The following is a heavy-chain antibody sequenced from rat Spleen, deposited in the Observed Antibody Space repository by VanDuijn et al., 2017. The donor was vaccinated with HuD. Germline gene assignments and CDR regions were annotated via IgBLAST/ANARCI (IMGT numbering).Heavy chain of an antibody. CDR1: GLTFSAYY. D-gene: IGHD4-3*01. CDR3: ATHNSGYFDY. J-gene: IGHJ2*01. CDR2: ISYDGSST. Sequence: EVQLVESDGGLVQPGRSLKLSCAASGLTFSAYYMAWVRQAPTKGLEWVATISYDGSSTYYRDSVKGRFTFSRDNAKNTLYLQMDSLRPEDTATYYCATHNSGYFDYWGQGVMVTVSS. V-gene: IGHV5-29*01.